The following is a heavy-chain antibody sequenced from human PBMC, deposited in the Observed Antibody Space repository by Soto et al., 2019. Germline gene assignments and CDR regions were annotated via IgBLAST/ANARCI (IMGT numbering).Heavy chain of an antibody. Sequence: QVQLVQSGAEVKKPGSSVKVSCKASGGTFSSYAISWVRQAPGQGLEWMGGIIPIFGTANYAQKFQGRVTITADESTSTAYMELSSLRSEDTAVYYCASCSGGSCHIGDYYYYGMDVWGQGTTVTVSS. CDR3: ASCSGGSCHIGDYYYYGMDV. J-gene: IGHJ6*02. CDR1: GGTFSSYA. CDR2: IIPIFGTA. D-gene: IGHD2-15*01. V-gene: IGHV1-69*01.